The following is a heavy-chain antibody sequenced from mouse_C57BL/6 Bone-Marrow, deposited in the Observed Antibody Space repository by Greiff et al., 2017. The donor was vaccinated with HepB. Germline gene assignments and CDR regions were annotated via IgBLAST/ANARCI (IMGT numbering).Heavy chain of an antibody. CDR1: GFTFSSYA. J-gene: IGHJ1*03. CDR2: ISSGGDYT. CDR3: TRDLEVIATVVVDWYFDV. Sequence: EVKLVESGEGLVKPGGSLKLSCAASGFTFSSYAMSWVRQTPEKRLEWVAYISSGGDYTYYADTVKGRFTISKDNARNPLYLQMSSLKSEDTAMYYCTRDLEVIATVVVDWYFDVWGTGTTVTVSS. V-gene: IGHV5-9-1*02. D-gene: IGHD1-1*01.